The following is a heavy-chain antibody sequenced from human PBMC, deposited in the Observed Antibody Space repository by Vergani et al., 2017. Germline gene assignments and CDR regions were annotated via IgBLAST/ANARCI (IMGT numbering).Heavy chain of an antibody. V-gene: IGHV3-48*04. CDR3: ARDNGDDYGDYVPYFDY. CDR1: GFTFGDYA. Sequence: EVQLVESGGGLVQPGRSLRLSCTASGFTFGDYAMSWFRQAPGKGLEWVSYISSSSSTIYYADSVKGRFTISRDNAKNSLYLQMNSLRAEDTAVYYCARDNGDDYGDYVPYFDYWGQGTLVTVSS. J-gene: IGHJ4*02. CDR2: ISSSSSTI. D-gene: IGHD4-17*01.